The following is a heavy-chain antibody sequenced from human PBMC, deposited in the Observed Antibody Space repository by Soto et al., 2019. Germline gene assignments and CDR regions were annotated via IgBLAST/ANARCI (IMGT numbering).Heavy chain of an antibody. CDR2: INPNSGGT. CDR1: GYTFTGYY. V-gene: IGHV1-2*04. D-gene: IGHD3-22*01. Sequence: QVQLVQSGAEVKKPGASVKVSCKASGYTFTGYYMHWVRQAPGQGLEWMGWINPNSGGTNYAQKFKGWVTMTRDTSISTAYMELSRLRSDDTAVYYCARDPYYYDSSGYYDYWGQGTLVTVSS. J-gene: IGHJ4*02. CDR3: ARDPYYYDSSGYYDY.